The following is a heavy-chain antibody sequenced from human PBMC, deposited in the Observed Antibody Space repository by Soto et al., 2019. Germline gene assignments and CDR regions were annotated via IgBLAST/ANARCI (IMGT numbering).Heavy chain of an antibody. V-gene: IGHV2-5*01. CDR3: AHAIAAAGTDWFDP. D-gene: IGHD6-13*01. J-gene: IGHJ5*02. Sequence: QITLKESGHTLVKPTQTLTLTCTFSGFSLSTSGVGVGWIRQPPGKALEWLALISWNDDKRYSTSMKSRLPITKDTSKTHVVLTMTNMDPVDTATYYCAHAIAAAGTDWFDPWGQGTLVTVSS. CDR1: GFSLSTSGVG. CDR2: ISWNDDK.